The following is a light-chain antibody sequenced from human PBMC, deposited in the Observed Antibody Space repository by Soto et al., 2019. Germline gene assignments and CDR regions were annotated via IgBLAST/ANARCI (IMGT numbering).Light chain of an antibody. V-gene: IGLV2-14*01. CDR2: DVS. CDR3: VACRGSSTLVV. CDR1: SCNVGGSNY. J-gene: IGLJ1*01. Sequence: QSALTQPAAVSGSPGQSITISCTGTSCNVGGSNYVSWYQQHPGNATKLMIYDVSNRPSGVSHRLSGSKSGNTASLDIAWLQAEDEVDYYCVACRGSSTLVVFGTGTEVTVL.